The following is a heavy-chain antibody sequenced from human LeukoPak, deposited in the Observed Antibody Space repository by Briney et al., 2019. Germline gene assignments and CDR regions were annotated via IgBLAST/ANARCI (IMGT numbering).Heavy chain of an antibody. Sequence: GGSLRLFCAASGFTFSSYSMNWVRQAPGKGLEWVSYISSSSSPIYYADSVKGRFTISRDNAKNSLYLQMNSLRAEDTAVYYCARAHGDYYDSSGYYWGQGTLVTIFS. CDR2: ISSSSSPI. D-gene: IGHD3-22*01. J-gene: IGHJ4*02. CDR1: GFTFSSYS. CDR3: ARAHGDYYDSSGYY. V-gene: IGHV3-48*01.